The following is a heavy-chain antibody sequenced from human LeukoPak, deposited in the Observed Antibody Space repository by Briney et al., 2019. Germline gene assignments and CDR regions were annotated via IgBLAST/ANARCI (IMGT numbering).Heavy chain of an antibody. V-gene: IGHV3-20*04. CDR3: ARLILGKGDGYKPIGY. CDR1: GFTSSSYG. J-gene: IGHJ4*02. D-gene: IGHD5-24*01. Sequence: GWPQSFCCAAAGFTSSSYGVHWGRQAPENGLEWVSGINWNDGSTGYVDSVKDRFTISRDNGKNSLYLQMNSLRAEDTALYYCARLILGKGDGYKPIGYWGRGTLVTVCS. CDR2: INWNDGST.